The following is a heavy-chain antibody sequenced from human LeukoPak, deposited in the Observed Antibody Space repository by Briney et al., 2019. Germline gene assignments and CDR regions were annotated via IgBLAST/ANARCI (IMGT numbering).Heavy chain of an antibody. V-gene: IGHV4-4*07. Sequence: PSETVSLTCTVSCVSSSSYYWSWIRPPAGKGREWIGRIYTSGSTNYNPSLKSRVTMSVDTSKNQFSLKLSSVTAADTAVYYCARDLMGWFDPWGQGTLVTVSS. J-gene: IGHJ5*02. CDR1: CVSSSSYY. D-gene: IGHD5-24*01. CDR2: IYTSGST. CDR3: ARDLMGWFDP.